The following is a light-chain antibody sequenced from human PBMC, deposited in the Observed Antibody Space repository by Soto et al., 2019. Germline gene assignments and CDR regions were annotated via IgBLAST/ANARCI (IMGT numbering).Light chain of an antibody. CDR3: QQYKNYLT. J-gene: IGKJ1*01. CDR2: GAS. CDR1: QSVSIW. V-gene: IGKV1-5*01. Sequence: DIQMTQYPSTLSASVGDRVTFTCRASQSVSIWLAWYQQKPGKAPKLLISGASTLESGVPSRFSGSGSGTEFTLTISSLQPDDFATYYCQQYKNYLTFGQGTKVDIK.